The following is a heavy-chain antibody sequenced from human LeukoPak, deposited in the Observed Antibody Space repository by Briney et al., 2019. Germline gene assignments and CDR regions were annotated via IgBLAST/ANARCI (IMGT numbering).Heavy chain of an antibody. Sequence: GGSLRLSCAASGFTFSSYWMSWVRQAPGKGLEWVANIKQDGSEKSYVDSVKGRFTISRDNTKNSLYLQMNSLRAGDTAVYFCAREWAGPSFDYWGQGTPVTVSS. V-gene: IGHV3-7*01. CDR1: GFTFSSYW. J-gene: IGHJ4*02. CDR3: AREWAGPSFDY. CDR2: IKQDGSEK. D-gene: IGHD6-19*01.